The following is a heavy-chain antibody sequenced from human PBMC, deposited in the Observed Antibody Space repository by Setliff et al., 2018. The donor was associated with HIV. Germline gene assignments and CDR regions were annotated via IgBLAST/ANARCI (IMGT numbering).Heavy chain of an antibody. CDR3: ARSDGGAVAVDYYYYYMDV. CDR2: IYYSGST. V-gene: IGHV4-39*07. J-gene: IGHJ6*03. CDR1: GGSISSSSYY. Sequence: KPSETLSLTCTVSGGSISSSSYYWGWIRQPPGKGLEWIGSIYYSGSTYYNPSLKSRVTISVDTSKNQFSLKLSSVTAADTAVYYCARSDGGAVAVDYYYYYMDVWGKGTTVTVSS. D-gene: IGHD6-19*01.